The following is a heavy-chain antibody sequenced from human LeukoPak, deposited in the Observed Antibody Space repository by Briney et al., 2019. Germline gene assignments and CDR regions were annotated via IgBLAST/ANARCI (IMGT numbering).Heavy chain of an antibody. Sequence: GGSLRLSCTASGFTFGDYAMSWVRQAPGKGLEWVSYISSSGSTIYYADSVKGRFTISRDNAKNSLYLQMNSLRAEDTAVYYCARGGGGYEVRFDYWGQGTLVTVSS. J-gene: IGHJ4*02. V-gene: IGHV3-11*01. CDR3: ARGGGGYEVRFDY. CDR2: ISSSGSTI. CDR1: GFTFGDYA. D-gene: IGHD6-13*01.